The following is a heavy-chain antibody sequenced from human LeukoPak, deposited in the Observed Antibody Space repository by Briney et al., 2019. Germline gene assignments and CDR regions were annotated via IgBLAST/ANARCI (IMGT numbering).Heavy chain of an antibody. Sequence: KSGGSLRLSCAASGFTFSGYWMYWVRQAPGKGLVWVSRINTDGSSTSYADSVKGRFTISRDNAKNTLYLQMNSLRAEDTAVYYCARVDSRYCSSASCYRGVDAFDIWGQGTMVTVSS. CDR3: ARVDSRYCSSASCYRGVDAFDI. CDR2: INTDGSST. D-gene: IGHD2-2*02. J-gene: IGHJ3*02. V-gene: IGHV3-74*01. CDR1: GFTFSGYW.